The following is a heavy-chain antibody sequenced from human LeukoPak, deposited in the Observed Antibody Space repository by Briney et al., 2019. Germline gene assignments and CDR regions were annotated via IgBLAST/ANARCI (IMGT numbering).Heavy chain of an antibody. CDR2: ISYDGSNK. V-gene: IGHV3-30*18. CDR3: AKDRYDSSEGWIDY. J-gene: IGHJ4*02. CDR1: GLTFRNYG. D-gene: IGHD3-22*01. Sequence: GGSLRLSCAASGLTFRNYGMHWVRQAPGKGLEWVAVISYDGSNKYYADSVKGRFTISRDNSKNTLYLQMNSLRAEDTAVYYCAKDRYDSSEGWIDYWGQGTLVTVSS.